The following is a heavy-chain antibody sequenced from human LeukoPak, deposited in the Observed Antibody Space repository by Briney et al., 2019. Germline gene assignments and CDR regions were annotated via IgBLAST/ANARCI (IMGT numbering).Heavy chain of an antibody. CDR1: GASISSSSSY. Sequence: KPSETLSLTCSVSGASISSSSSYWGWIRQPPGKGLEWIGSISYSGSTYYNPSLKSRVTISVDTSKNQFSLKLTSVTAADTAVYYCARQDGVVTAIPLIFFDYWGQGTLVTVSS. CDR3: ARQDGVVTAIPLIFFDY. V-gene: IGHV4-39*01. CDR2: ISYSGST. J-gene: IGHJ4*02. D-gene: IGHD2-21*02.